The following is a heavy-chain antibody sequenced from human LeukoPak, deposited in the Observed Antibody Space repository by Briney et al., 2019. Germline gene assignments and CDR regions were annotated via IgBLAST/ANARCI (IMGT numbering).Heavy chain of an antibody. CDR2: INPNSGGT. J-gene: IGHJ5*02. V-gene: IGHV1-2*02. D-gene: IGHD6-13*01. CDR1: GYTFTGNF. Sequence: EASVKVSCKASGYTFTGNFMHWVRQAPGQGLEWMGWINPNSGGTNYAQKFQGRVTMTRDTSISTAYMELSRLKSDDTAVYYCARERPNSSSCYARWFDPWGQGTLVTVSS. CDR3: ARERPNSSSCYARWFDP.